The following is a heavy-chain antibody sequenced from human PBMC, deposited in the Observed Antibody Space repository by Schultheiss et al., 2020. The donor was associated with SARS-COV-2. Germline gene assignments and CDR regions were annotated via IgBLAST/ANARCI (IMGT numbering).Heavy chain of an antibody. D-gene: IGHD3-3*01. J-gene: IGHJ4*02. CDR2: IKQDGSEK. CDR3: TTDTITIFEDY. Sequence: GGSLRLSCAASGFTFSSYWMSWVRQAPGKGLEWVANIKQDGSEKYYVDSVKGRFTISRDNAKNSLYLQMNSLKTEDTAVYYCTTDTITIFEDYWGQGTLVTVSS. V-gene: IGHV3-7*03. CDR1: GFTFSSYW.